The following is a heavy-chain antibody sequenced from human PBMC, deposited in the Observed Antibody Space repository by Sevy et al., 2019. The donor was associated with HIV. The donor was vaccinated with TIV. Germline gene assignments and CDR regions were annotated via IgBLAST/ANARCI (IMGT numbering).Heavy chain of an antibody. J-gene: IGHJ1*01. CDR2: ISYDGSNK. CDR3: ALERLFSNVAEYFQN. V-gene: IGHV3-30-3*01. CDR1: GFTFSSFS. Sequence: GGFLRLSCATSGFTFSSFSMHWVRQAPGKGLEWVATISYDGSNKYYADSVKGRFTISRDNSKNSLYLQMNSLRAEDTAVYYCALERLFSNVAEYFQNWGQGTLVTVSS. D-gene: IGHD1-1*01.